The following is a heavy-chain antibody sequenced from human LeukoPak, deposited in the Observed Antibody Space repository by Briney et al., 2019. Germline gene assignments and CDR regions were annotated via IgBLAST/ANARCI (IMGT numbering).Heavy chain of an antibody. Sequence: ASVKVSCKASGYTFTGYYMHWVRQAPGQGLEWMGWINPNSGGTNYAQKFQGRVTMTRDTSISTAYMEMSTLRSDETAVYYCARVASSSSWYQVHYMDVWGKGTTVTVSS. CDR3: ARVASSSSWYQVHYMDV. D-gene: IGHD6-13*01. CDR2: INPNSGGT. V-gene: IGHV1-2*02. J-gene: IGHJ6*03. CDR1: GYTFTGYY.